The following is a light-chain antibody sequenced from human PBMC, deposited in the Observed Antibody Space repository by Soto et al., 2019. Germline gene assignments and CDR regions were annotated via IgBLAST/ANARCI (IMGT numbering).Light chain of an antibody. V-gene: IGKV1-5*01. J-gene: IGKJ4*01. Sequence: IQITHSPSARSSSVGYMXXIXXPASQSISRRLAWYQQKPGKAPEIMISDASSLESGVPSRFSGSGSGTEFTLTISSLQPDDFATYYCQHYHNYPLTFGGGTKVDIK. CDR2: DAS. CDR3: QHYHNYPLT. CDR1: QSISRR.